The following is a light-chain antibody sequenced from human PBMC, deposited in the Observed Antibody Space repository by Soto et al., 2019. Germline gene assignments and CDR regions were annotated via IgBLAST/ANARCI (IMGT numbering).Light chain of an antibody. CDR3: QESNNRPYP. V-gene: IGKV3-15*01. Sequence: EIVMTQSPATLSVSPGERATLSCRASQSVTDNLAWYQQKPGQAPRLLIYGASTRATGIPARFSGSGSGTESTLTISSLQSEDFALYHSQESNNRPYPFGQRTKLEIK. CDR2: GAS. CDR1: QSVTDN. J-gene: IGKJ2*01.